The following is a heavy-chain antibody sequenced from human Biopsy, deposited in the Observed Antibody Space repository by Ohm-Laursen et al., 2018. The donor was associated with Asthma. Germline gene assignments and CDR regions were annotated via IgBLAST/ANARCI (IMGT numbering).Heavy chain of an antibody. CDR1: GFTFSSYA. CDR2: ISYDGSNK. J-gene: IGHJ4*02. D-gene: IGHD6-19*01. CDR3: AREGIAVAHFDY. V-gene: IGHV3-30-3*01. Sequence: RSLRLSCAASGFTFSSYAMHWVRQAPGKGLEWVAVISYDGSNKYYADSVKGRFTISRDNSKNTLYLQMNSLRAEDTAVYYCAREGIAVAHFDYWGQGTPVTVSS.